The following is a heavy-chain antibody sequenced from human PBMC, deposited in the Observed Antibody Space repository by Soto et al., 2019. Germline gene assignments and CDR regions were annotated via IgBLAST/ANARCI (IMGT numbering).Heavy chain of an antibody. V-gene: IGHV3-11*05. D-gene: IGHD6-19*01. Sequence: QVQLVESGGGLVKPGGSLRLSCAASGFTFSDYYMTWIRQAPGKGLEWVSFITTSYYTNYADSVKGRFTISRDNAKNSLYLQMNGLRADDTAVYYWARDRQVAVDYYYGLDVWGQGTTVTVSS. CDR3: ARDRQVAVDYYYGLDV. CDR1: GFTFSDYY. J-gene: IGHJ6*02. CDR2: ITTSYYT.